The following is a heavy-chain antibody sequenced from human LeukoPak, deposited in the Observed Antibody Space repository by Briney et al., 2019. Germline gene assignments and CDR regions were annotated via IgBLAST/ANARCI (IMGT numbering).Heavy chain of an antibody. V-gene: IGHV1-2*02. CDR1: GYTFTGYY. CDR3: ARESRITMVRGALNY. D-gene: IGHD3-10*01. CDR2: INPNSGGT. J-gene: IGHJ4*02. Sequence: ASVKVSCKASGYTFTGYYMHWVRQAPGQALEWMGWINPNSGGTNYAQKFQGRVTMTRDTSISTAYMELSRLRSDDTAVYYCARESRITMVRGALNYWGQGTLVTVSS.